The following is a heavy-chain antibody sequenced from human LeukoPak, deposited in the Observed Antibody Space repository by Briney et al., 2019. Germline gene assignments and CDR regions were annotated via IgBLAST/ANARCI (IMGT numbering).Heavy chain of an antibody. CDR1: GYRFTSYW. D-gene: IGHD1-1*01. CDR3: ARPGGTTGTTGGIDY. J-gene: IGHJ4*02. Sequence: GESLKISCKGSGYRFTSYWIGWVRQIPGKGLEWMAIIYPADSDIRYSPSFQGQVTISADKSISTAYLQWSSLKASDTAMYYCARPGGTTGTTGGIDYWGQGTLVTVSS. V-gene: IGHV5-51*01. CDR2: IYPADSDI.